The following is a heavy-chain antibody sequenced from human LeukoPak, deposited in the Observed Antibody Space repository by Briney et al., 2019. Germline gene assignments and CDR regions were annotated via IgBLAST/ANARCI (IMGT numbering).Heavy chain of an antibody. Sequence: SETLSLTCAVYGGSFSGYYWSWIRQPPGKGLEWIGEINHSGSTNYNPSLKSRVTISVDTSKDQFSLKLSSVTAADTAVYYCARHPMIVLWVAAFDIWGQGTMVTVSS. D-gene: IGHD3-22*01. CDR2: INHSGST. V-gene: IGHV4-34*01. J-gene: IGHJ3*02. CDR1: GGSFSGYY. CDR3: ARHPMIVLWVAAFDI.